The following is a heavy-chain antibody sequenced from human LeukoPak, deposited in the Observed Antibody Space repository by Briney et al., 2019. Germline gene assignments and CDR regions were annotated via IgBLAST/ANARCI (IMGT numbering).Heavy chain of an antibody. CDR1: GFTFSSYE. D-gene: IGHD3-22*01. J-gene: IGHJ4*02. V-gene: IGHV3-48*03. CDR2: ISSSGSTI. CDR3: ARNYYDSSGYYSDFDY. Sequence: PGGSLRLSCAASGFTFSSYEMNWVRQAPGKGLEWVSYISSSGSTIYYADSVKGRFTISRDNAKNSLYLQMNSLRAEDTAVYYCARNYYDSSGYYSDFDYWGQGTLVTVSS.